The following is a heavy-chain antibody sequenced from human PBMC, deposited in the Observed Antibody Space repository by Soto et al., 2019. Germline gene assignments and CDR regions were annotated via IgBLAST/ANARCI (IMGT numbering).Heavy chain of an antibody. CDR2: ISGSGGST. V-gene: IGHV3-23*01. D-gene: IGHD2-15*01. CDR1: GFTFSSYA. Sequence: GGSLRLSCAASGFTFSSYAMSWVRQAPGKGLEWVSAISGSGGSTYYADSVKGRFTISRDNSKNTLYLQMNSLRAEDTAVYYCAKAAYCSGGSCYPNWFDPWGQGTLVTVS. CDR3: AKAAYCSGGSCYPNWFDP. J-gene: IGHJ5*02.